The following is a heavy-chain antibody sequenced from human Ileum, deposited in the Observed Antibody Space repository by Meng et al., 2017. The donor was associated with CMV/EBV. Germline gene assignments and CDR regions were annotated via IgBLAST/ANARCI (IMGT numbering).Heavy chain of an antibody. D-gene: IGHD3-10*01. Sequence: QVQLKESCPGLVKTSETLSLTCYVSGGSISNYYWSWIRQPAGKGLEWIAHIYTSGTTNYNPSLKSRVTMSVDTSRNQFSLKLTSVTAADTAVYYCARNYGSGNWNFFHYWGQGTLVTVSS. V-gene: IGHV4-4*07. CDR2: IYTSGTT. CDR3: ARNYGSGNWNFFHY. CDR1: GGSISNYY. J-gene: IGHJ4*02.